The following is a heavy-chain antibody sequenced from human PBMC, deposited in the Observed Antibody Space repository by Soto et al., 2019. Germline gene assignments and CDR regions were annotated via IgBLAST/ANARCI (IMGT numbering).Heavy chain of an antibody. V-gene: IGHV4-39*01. Sequence: PSETLSLTCTVSGGSISITSYYWGWIRQPPGKGLEWIGNIYYSGSTYHNPSLKSRVTVSADTTKNQFYLKVSSVTAADTAMYYCVRQSEYYYATGRAAPLYGLDVWGQGTTVTVSS. D-gene: IGHD3-10*01. CDR2: IYYSGST. CDR1: GGSISITSYY. CDR3: VRQSEYYYATGRAAPLYGLDV. J-gene: IGHJ6*02.